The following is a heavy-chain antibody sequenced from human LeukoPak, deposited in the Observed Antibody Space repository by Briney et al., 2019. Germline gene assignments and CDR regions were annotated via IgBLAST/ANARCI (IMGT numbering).Heavy chain of an antibody. V-gene: IGHV4-39*01. Sequence: SETLSLTCTVSGGSISNSKFYWSWIRQPPGKGLEWIGSIYYSGSAYSNPSLKSRVTLSRDMSKSQFSLRLSSVTAADTAVYYCAGSDYPFWSDSLTSGGDYWGQGTLVTVSS. D-gene: IGHD3-3*01. CDR1: GGSISNSKFY. CDR2: IYYSGSA. J-gene: IGHJ4*02. CDR3: AGSDYPFWSDSLTSGGDY.